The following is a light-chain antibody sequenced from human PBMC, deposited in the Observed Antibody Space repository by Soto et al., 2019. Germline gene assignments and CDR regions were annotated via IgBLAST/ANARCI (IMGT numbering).Light chain of an antibody. CDR3: CSYAGSYTYV. CDR1: SSDVGGYNY. V-gene: IGLV2-11*01. J-gene: IGLJ1*01. Sequence: QSALTQPRSVSGSPGQSVTISCTGTSSDVGGYNYVSWYQQHPGKAPKLMIYDVSKRPSGVPDRFSGSKSGNTASLTISGLEAEDEADYYRCSYAGSYTYVFGPGTKVTVL. CDR2: DVS.